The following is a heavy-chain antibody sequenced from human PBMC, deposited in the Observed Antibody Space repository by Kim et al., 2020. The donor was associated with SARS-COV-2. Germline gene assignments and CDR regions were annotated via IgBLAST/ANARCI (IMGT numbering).Heavy chain of an antibody. J-gene: IGHJ4*02. CDR2: TYYRSKWYI. CDR1: GDSVSSNTAV. CDR3: VRGPHLRFDQ. Sequence: SQTLSLTCAISGDSVSSNTAVWDWIRQSASRGLEWLGRTYYRSKWYIEYAFSVKGRITINPDTAENQFSLQLNSVTPEDTAVDYCVRGPHLRFDQWGLGTLVTVSS. V-gene: IGHV6-1*01.